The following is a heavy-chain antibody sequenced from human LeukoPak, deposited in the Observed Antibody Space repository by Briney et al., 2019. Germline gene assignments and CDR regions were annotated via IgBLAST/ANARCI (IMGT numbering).Heavy chain of an antibody. CDR3: ARADYYDSSGYYYAPFDY. CDR2: ISASGDTT. D-gene: IGHD3-22*01. V-gene: IGHV3-23*01. CDR1: GFPFSAYA. Sequence: PGGSLRLSCAASGFPFSAYAMSWVRQAPGKGLEWVSAISASGDTTYYADSVKGRFTISRDNAKNSLYLQMNSLRAEDTAVYYCARADYYDSSGYYYAPFDYWGQGTLVTVSS. J-gene: IGHJ4*02.